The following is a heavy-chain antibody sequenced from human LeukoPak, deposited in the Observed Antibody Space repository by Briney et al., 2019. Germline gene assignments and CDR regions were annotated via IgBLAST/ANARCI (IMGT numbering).Heavy chain of an antibody. CDR3: ARGPTYYYDSSGYSFFFQH. CDR2: INHSGST. Sequence: SETLSLTCAVSGGSFSGYYWSWIRQPPGKGLEWIGEINHSGSTNDNPSLKSRVTISVDTSKNQFSLKLSSVTAADTAVYYCARGPTYYYDSSGYSFFFQHWGQGTLVTVSS. D-gene: IGHD3-22*01. J-gene: IGHJ1*01. CDR1: GGSFSGYY. V-gene: IGHV4-34*01.